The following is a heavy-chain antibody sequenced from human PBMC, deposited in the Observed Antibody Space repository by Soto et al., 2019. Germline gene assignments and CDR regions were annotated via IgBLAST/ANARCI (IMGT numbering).Heavy chain of an antibody. V-gene: IGHV5-51*01. CDR1: GYSFTSYW. CDR2: IYPGDSDT. D-gene: IGHD5-18*01. Sequence: GSLKISCQGSGYSFTSYWIGWVRQMPGKGLEWMGIIYPGDSDTRYSPSFQGQVTVSADKSISTAYLQWSSLKASDTAMYYCARRKDSYGPIDYWGQGTLVTVSS. J-gene: IGHJ4*02. CDR3: ARRKDSYGPIDY.